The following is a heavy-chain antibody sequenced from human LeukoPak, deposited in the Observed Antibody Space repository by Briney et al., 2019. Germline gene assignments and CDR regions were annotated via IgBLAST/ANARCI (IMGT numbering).Heavy chain of an antibody. Sequence: GGSLRLSCEASGFTFNTYSMNWARQAPGKGLEWVSSIDSSGGYMFYADSVKGRFIISRDNAKDSLYLQMNSLRVEDTAVYYCARAGGSRYSWFDPWGQGTLVTVSS. CDR3: ARAGGSRYSWFDP. CDR2: IDSSGGYM. J-gene: IGHJ5*02. CDR1: GFTFNTYS. D-gene: IGHD1-26*01. V-gene: IGHV3-21*06.